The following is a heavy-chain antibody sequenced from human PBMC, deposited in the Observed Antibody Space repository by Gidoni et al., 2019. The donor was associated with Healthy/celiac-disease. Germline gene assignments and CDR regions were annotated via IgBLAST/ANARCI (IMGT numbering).Heavy chain of an antibody. V-gene: IGHV4-39*01. CDR1: GGSISSSSYY. D-gene: IGHD5-18*01. CDR3: ARLSLRYSYKSSGGPLGGVVGH. CDR2: IYYSGST. J-gene: IGHJ4*02. Sequence: QLQLQESGPGLVKPSETLSLTCTVSGGSISSSSYYWGWIRQPPGKGLEWIGSIYYSGSTYNNPSLKSRVTISVDTSKNQFSLKLSSVTDADTAVYYCARLSLRYSYKSSGGPLGGVVGHWGQGTLVTVSS.